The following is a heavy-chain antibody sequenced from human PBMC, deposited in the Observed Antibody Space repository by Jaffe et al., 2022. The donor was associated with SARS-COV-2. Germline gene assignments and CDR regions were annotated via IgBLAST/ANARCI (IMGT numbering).Heavy chain of an antibody. D-gene: IGHD2-21*02. CDR2: ISGSSGNT. CDR3: AKEIGDEGHYGMDV. J-gene: IGHJ6*02. CDR1: GFTFSSYA. Sequence: EVQLLESGGGLVQPGGSLRLSCAASGFTFSSYAMSWVRQAPGKGLEWVSGISGSSGNTYYADSVKGRFTISRDNSQNTLSLQTNSLRAEDTAVYYCAKEIGDEGHYGMDVWGHGTTVTVSS. V-gene: IGHV3-23*01.